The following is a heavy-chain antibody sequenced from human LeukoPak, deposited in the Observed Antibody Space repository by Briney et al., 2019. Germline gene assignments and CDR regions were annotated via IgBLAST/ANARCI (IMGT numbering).Heavy chain of an antibody. J-gene: IGHJ4*02. D-gene: IGHD3-16*01. CDR1: GMSLTDFQ. V-gene: IGHV4-34*01. CDR3: ARGDWGGYFDY. CDR2: INASRRT. Sequence: SETLSLTCIVYGMSLTDFQWGWIRHSPGKGLEWIGEINASRRTNYNPSLKTSVFISRDTSKTQFSLNLTPVTAADTALYYCARGDWGGYFDYWGQGIQVTVSS.